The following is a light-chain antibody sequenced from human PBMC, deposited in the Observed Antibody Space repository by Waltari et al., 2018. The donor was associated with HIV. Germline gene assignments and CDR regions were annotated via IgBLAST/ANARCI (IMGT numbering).Light chain of an antibody. CDR3: ASWDDILSSVI. J-gene: IGLJ2*01. Sequence: QSVLTQPPSASGTPGQRVTISCSGGRTHLGSNVVYWYHQLPGTTPQILISKTNQRPSGVPDRFAVSKSGSSASLTISGLQSEDDAVYYCASWDDILSSVIFGGGTKVTVL. V-gene: IGLV1-47*01. CDR1: RTHLGSNV. CDR2: KTN.